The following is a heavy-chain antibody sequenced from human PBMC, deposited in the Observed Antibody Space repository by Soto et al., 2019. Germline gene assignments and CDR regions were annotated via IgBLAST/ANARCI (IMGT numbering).Heavy chain of an antibody. Sequence: QVQLVQSGAEVKDPGSSVKVSCKASGDTFINNAINWVRQAPGQGLGWVGGIIPLFGTADYAQRFQGRVTIPADEPSSTVYMEMSSLTSGDTATYYCARGIRVLLPYRGCDIWGQGTMVTVSS. CDR3: ARGIRVLLPYRGCDI. CDR2: IIPLFGTA. D-gene: IGHD2-21*01. CDR1: GDTFINNA. J-gene: IGHJ3*02. V-gene: IGHV1-69*01.